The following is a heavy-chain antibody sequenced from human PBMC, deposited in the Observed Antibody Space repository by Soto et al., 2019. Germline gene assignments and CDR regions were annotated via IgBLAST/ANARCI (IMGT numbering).Heavy chain of an antibody. CDR2: INLKSGVT. CDR3: ARIADLDWVLRCRGMDV. Sequence: QAQLEQSGAEVKKPGASGKVSCQASGYTFIDYYIHWVRQAPGQGLEWLGWINLKSGVTEFSQKFQGRVTLTSDTSIGTTYMELNRLRSDDTAVYFFARIADLDWVLRCRGMDVWGQGTTVTVSS. CDR1: GYTFIDYY. J-gene: IGHJ6*02. D-gene: IGHD3-9*01. V-gene: IGHV1-2*02.